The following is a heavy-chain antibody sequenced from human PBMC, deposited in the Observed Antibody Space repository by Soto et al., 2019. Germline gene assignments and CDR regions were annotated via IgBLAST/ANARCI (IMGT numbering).Heavy chain of an antibody. J-gene: IGHJ5*02. CDR1: GGSISSFY. Sequence: PSETLSLTCTVSGGSISSFYWSWIRQPPGKGLEWIGSIYYSGSTYYNPSLKSRVTISVDTSKNQFSLKLSSVTATDTAVYYCARNIVVVPTVEYNWFDPWGQGTLVTVSS. CDR2: IYYSGST. D-gene: IGHD2-2*01. V-gene: IGHV4-59*05. CDR3: ARNIVVVPTVEYNWFDP.